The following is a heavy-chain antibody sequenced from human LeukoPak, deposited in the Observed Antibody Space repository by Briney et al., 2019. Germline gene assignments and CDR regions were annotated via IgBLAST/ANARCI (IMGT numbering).Heavy chain of an antibody. Sequence: ASVKVSCKASGYTFTDYNIHWVRQAPGQGLEWMGGISPNSGGTHYAQKFQGRGTMTRDTSSITAYMELSRLRSDDTAMYYCTVWFGELTHWGQGTLVTVSS. CDR3: TVWFGELTH. CDR2: ISPNSGGT. CDR1: GYTFTDYN. D-gene: IGHD3-10*01. V-gene: IGHV1-2*02. J-gene: IGHJ4*02.